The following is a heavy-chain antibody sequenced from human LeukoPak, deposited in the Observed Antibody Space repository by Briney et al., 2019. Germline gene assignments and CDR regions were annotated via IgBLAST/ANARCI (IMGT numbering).Heavy chain of an antibody. V-gene: IGHV4-59*01. Sequence: SGTLSLTCTVSGGSISSYYWSWIRQPPGKGLEWIGYIYYSGSTNYNPSLKSRVTISVDTSKNQFSLKLSSVTAADTAVYYCARVPRSGSLYFDYWGQGTLVTVSS. D-gene: IGHD1-26*01. CDR1: GGSISSYY. CDR2: IYYSGST. J-gene: IGHJ4*02. CDR3: ARVPRSGSLYFDY.